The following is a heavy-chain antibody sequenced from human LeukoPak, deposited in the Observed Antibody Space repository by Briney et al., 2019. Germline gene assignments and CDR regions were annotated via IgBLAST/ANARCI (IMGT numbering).Heavy chain of an antibody. D-gene: IGHD2-21*01. CDR2: VYHSGAS. CDR3: ARNIFPSDY. CDR1: GYSISSGYY. Sequence: SETLSLTCTVSGYSISSGYYWGWIRQPPGEGLEWIGSVYHSGASYYNPSLKSRVTISVDTSKNQFSLKLSSVTAADTAVYYCARNIFPSDYWGQGTLVTVPS. V-gene: IGHV4-38-2*02. J-gene: IGHJ4*02.